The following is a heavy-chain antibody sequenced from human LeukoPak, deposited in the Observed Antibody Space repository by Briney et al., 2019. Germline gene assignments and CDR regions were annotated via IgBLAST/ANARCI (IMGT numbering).Heavy chain of an antibody. CDR1: GLTFSNFW. CDR3: AKLRGKYSSSYAAFDI. Sequence: GGSLRLSCEASGLTFSNFWMTWLRQAPGKGLEWVSAISGSGGSTYYADSVKGRFTISRDNSKNTLYLQMNSLRAEDTAVYYCAKLRGKYSSSYAAFDIWGQGTMVTVSS. D-gene: IGHD6-6*01. V-gene: IGHV3-23*01. CDR2: ISGSGGST. J-gene: IGHJ3*02.